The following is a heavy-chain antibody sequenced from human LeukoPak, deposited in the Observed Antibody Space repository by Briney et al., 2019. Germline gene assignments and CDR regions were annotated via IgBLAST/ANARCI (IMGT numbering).Heavy chain of an antibody. CDR3: ASGRWLQLGAFDI. Sequence: GASVKVSCKASGYTFTSYNINWVRQATGQGLEWMGWMNPNSGNTGYAQKFQGRVTMTRNTSISTAYMELSSLRSEDTAVYYCASGRWLQLGAFDIWGQGTMVTVSS. CDR2: MNPNSGNT. V-gene: IGHV1-8*01. CDR1: GYTFTSYN. J-gene: IGHJ3*02. D-gene: IGHD5-24*01.